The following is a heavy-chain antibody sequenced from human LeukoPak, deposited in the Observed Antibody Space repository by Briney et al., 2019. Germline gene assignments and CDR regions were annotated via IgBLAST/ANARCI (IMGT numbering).Heavy chain of an antibody. V-gene: IGHV1-46*01. CDR3: ARVRNYNWFDP. CDR1: GYTFTSYY. J-gene: IGHJ5*02. CDR2: INPSGGST. Sequence: ASVKVSCKASGYTFTSYYMHWVRQAPGQGLEWMGIINPSGGSTSYAQKFQGRVTITRDTSASTAYMELSSLRSEDTAVYYCARVRNYNWFDPWGQGTLVTVSS.